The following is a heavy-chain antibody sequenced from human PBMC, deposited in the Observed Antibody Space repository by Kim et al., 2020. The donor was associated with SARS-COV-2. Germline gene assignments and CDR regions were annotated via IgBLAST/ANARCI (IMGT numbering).Heavy chain of an antibody. J-gene: IGHJ4*02. D-gene: IGHD1-7*01. CDR2: IDPSNGAT. CDR1: GYTFTDYY. Sequence: ASVKVSCKASGYTFTDYYLHWVRQAPGQGLEYMGWIDPSNGATKYSQRFQDSVTMTRDTSMSIAYLEVNWLTSDDTAIYYCARDPPATTCFDYWGQGTLVTVSS. V-gene: IGHV1-2*02. CDR3: ARDPPATTCFDY.